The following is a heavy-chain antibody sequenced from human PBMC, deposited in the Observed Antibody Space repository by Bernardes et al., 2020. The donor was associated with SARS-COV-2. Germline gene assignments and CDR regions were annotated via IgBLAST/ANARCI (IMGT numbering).Heavy chain of an antibody. D-gene: IGHD3-3*01. Sequence: SETLSLTRTVSGGSISSSSYYWGWIRQPPGKGLEWIGSIYYSGSTYYNPSLKSRVTISVDTSKNQFSLKLSSVTAADTAVYYCARQGGTIFGVVIIRGWFDPWGQGTLVTVSA. J-gene: IGHJ5*02. V-gene: IGHV4-39*01. CDR3: ARQGGTIFGVVIIRGWFDP. CDR1: GGSISSSSYY. CDR2: IYYSGST.